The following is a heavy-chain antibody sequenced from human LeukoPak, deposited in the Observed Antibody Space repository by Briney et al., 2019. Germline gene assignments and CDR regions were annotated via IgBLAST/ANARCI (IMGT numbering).Heavy chain of an antibody. CDR3: ARVRQQLVPNYFDY. CDR2: INHSGST. Sequence: SETLSLTCAVYGGSFSGYYWSWIRQPPGKGLEWIGEINHSGSTNYNPSLKSRVTISVDTSKNQFFLKLSSVTAADTAVYYCARVRQQLVPNYFDYWGQGTLVTVSS. D-gene: IGHD6-13*01. V-gene: IGHV4-34*01. CDR1: GGSFSGYY. J-gene: IGHJ4*02.